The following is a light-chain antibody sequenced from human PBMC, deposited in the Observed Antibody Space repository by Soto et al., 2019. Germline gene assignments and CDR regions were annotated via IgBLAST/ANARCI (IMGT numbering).Light chain of an antibody. Sequence: DVHLTQSPSFVSASVGDTVTITCRASQGISRFLAWYQRRPGKVPKLLIYGASTLQSGVPSRFSGSASGTEFTLTISSLQPEDFATYYCQQLNTYPLTFGGGTKVDI. CDR2: GAS. J-gene: IGKJ4*01. CDR3: QQLNTYPLT. CDR1: QGISRF. V-gene: IGKV1-9*01.